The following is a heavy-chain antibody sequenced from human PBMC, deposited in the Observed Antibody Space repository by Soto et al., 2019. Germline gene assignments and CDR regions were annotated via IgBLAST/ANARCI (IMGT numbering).Heavy chain of an antibody. J-gene: IGHJ6*03. D-gene: IGHD6-6*01. V-gene: IGHV3-64*01. Sequence: PGVSLRLSCAASGFTLSVYAKDWVRHAPGKGLEYVSGISSNGVSTYYANSVQGRFTISRDNSKNTVYLQMGSLRPEDMAVYYCVRRARPDFYYMDVWGKGTTVTVSS. CDR3: VRRARPDFYYMDV. CDR1: GFTLSVYA. CDR2: ISSNGVST.